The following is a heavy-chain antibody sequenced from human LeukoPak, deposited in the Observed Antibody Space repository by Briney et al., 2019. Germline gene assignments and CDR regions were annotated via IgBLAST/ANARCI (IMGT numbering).Heavy chain of an antibody. J-gene: IGHJ4*02. V-gene: IGHV1-2*02. CDR1: GYTFTGYY. CDR2: INPNSGGT. CDR3: ARGGPRGGCSGGSCYLYYFDY. Sequence: ASVKVSCKASGYTFTGYYMHWVRQAPGQGLEWMGWINPNSGGTSYAQKFQGRVTMTRDTSISTAYMELSRLRSDDTAVYYCARGGPRGGCSGGSCYLYYFDYWGQGTLVTVSS. D-gene: IGHD2-15*01.